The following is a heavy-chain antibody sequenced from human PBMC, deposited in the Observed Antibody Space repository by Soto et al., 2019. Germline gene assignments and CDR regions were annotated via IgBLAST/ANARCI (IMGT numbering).Heavy chain of an antibody. V-gene: IGHV4-59*01. CDR1: GGSISNYY. D-gene: IGHD3-22*01. CDR3: ARDAYYVYSGDWYDVFDR. Sequence: QVQLQESGPGLVKPSETLSLTCTVSGGSISNYYWSWIRQPPGKGLEWIGYIFYSGRTNYNPSLKSRVSISVYTSKNQFCLKLNSVTAADTAVYYCARDAYYVYSGDWYDVFDRWSQGTMVTVSS. CDR2: IFYSGRT. J-gene: IGHJ3*01.